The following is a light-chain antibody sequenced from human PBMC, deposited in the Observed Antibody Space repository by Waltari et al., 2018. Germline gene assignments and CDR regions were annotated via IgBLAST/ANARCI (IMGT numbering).Light chain of an antibody. CDR2: WGY. CDR1: QSVLYTSKNKNY. Sequence: DIVMTQSPDSLAVSLGERATINCKSSQSVLYTSKNKNYLAWYQQKPGQHPKLLFYWGYSRESGVPDRFSGSGSGTDFTLTICGLQAEDVAVYYLQQYYSPPWTFGQGTQVEIK. V-gene: IGKV4-1*01. J-gene: IGKJ1*01. CDR3: QQYYSPPWT.